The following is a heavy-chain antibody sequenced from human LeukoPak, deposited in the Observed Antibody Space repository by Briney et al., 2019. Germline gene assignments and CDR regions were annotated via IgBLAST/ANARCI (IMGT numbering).Heavy chain of an antibody. J-gene: IGHJ4*02. V-gene: IGHV7-4-1*02. Sequence: GASVTVSCTASGYSFTSQAINWVRQAPGQGLQWMGWVNTTTGNPTYAQGFTGRFVFSFDTFVSTAYLQISSLKAEDTAVYYCVGAETSVGYFDYWGQGTLVTVSS. CDR3: VGAETSVGYFDY. D-gene: IGHD4-23*01. CDR2: VNTTTGNP. CDR1: GYSFTSQA.